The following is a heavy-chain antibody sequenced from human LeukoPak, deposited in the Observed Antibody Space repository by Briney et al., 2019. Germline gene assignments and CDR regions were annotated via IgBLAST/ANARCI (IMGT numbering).Heavy chain of an antibody. CDR2: FYYSESP. D-gene: IGHD3-10*01. Sequence: SETLSLTCTVSGGSINNRKYYWGWIRQPPGKGLEWIGSFYYSESPYYNPSLKSRVTISADTSKNQLSLELYPVTAADTAEYYCARRYSYGSGMYGLDVWGQGTTVTVSS. CDR1: GGSINNRKYY. J-gene: IGHJ6*02. CDR3: ARRYSYGSGMYGLDV. V-gene: IGHV4-39*01.